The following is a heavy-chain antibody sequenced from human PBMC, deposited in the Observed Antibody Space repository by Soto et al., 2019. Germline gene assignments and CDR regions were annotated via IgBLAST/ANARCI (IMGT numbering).Heavy chain of an antibody. CDR2: VSNKNCVT. D-gene: IGHD6-19*01. Sequence: QVQLVQSGGEVKKPGASVKVSCKTSGYTFTNYDFSWVRQAPGQGLEWMGWVSNKNCVTNYAEKFRDRVTMSTDPSTNTVYMELRSLRSDDTAVYFCARERLNTGWYGFDYWGQGTQVTVSS. V-gene: IGHV1-18*04. CDR1: GYTFTNYD. J-gene: IGHJ4*02. CDR3: ARERLNTGWYGFDY.